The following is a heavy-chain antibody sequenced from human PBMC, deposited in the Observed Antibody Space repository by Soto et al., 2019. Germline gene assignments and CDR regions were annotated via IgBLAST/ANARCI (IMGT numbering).Heavy chain of an antibody. Sequence: QVQLQQWGAGPLRPLETLSLTCGVSGGSFSGYYWAWIRQSPGKGLEWIGEINDRGSINYKPTLNSRGSTSVDTSKNHFSLNLRSVTAADTAVYYCARESHDILTGPPWVWYFDLWGRGTLVTVSS. CDR2: INDRGSI. D-gene: IGHD3-9*01. V-gene: IGHV4-34*01. CDR1: GGSFSGYY. CDR3: ARESHDILTGPPWVWYFDL. J-gene: IGHJ2*01.